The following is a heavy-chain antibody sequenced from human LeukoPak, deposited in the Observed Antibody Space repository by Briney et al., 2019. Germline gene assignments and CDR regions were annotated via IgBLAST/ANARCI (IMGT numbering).Heavy chain of an antibody. CDR2: INHSGST. J-gene: IGHJ4*02. Sequence: SETLSRTCAVYGGSFSGYYWSWIRQPPGKGLEWIGEINHSGSTNYNPSLKSRVTISVDTSKNQFSLKLSSVTAADTAVYYCASGSLYYFDYWGQGTLVTVSS. CDR1: GGSFSGYY. V-gene: IGHV4-34*01. CDR3: ASGSLYYFDY.